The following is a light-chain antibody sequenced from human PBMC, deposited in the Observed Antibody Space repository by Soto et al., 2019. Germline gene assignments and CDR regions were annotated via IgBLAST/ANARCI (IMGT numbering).Light chain of an antibody. V-gene: IGLV2-8*01. J-gene: IGLJ1*01. CDR1: KSDIGVYDF. Sequence: QSVLTQPPSASGSPGQSVTISCTGTKSDIGVYDFVSWYQHHPGKAPRLIIYEVVQRPSGVPDRFFGSKSGNTASLTVSGLQAADEADYFCKSYAGSNTYVFGSGTKLTVL. CDR3: KSYAGSNTYV. CDR2: EVV.